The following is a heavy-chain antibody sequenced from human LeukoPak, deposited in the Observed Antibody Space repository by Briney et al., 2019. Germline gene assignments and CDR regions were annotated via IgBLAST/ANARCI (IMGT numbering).Heavy chain of an antibody. CDR2: SNPSGSP. J-gene: IGHJ6*03. V-gene: IGHV4-34*01. Sequence: SETLSLTCAVYGDSFRRYYWTWIRHPPGKGLEWQGESNPSGSPTYNPSLKRQATISVYMSKNQFSLTLASVTAAAPAVYFCESVRYKLLEEYYYVDVWGKGSTVTVSS. CDR3: ESVRYKLLEEYYYVDV. CDR1: GDSFRRYY. D-gene: IGHD2-8*01.